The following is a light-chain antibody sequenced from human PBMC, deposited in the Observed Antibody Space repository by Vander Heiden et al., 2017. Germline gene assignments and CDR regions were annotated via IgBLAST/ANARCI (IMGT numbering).Light chain of an antibody. V-gene: IGKV3-11*01. CDR3: QQRSNWLLT. CDR2: DAS. Sequence: EIVLTQPPATLSLSPGERATPPCRASQSVSSYVAWYQQKPGQAPRLLIYDASNRATGIPARFSGSGSGTDFTLTISSLEPEDFAVYYCQQRSNWLLTFGGGTKVEIK. J-gene: IGKJ4*01. CDR1: QSVSSY.